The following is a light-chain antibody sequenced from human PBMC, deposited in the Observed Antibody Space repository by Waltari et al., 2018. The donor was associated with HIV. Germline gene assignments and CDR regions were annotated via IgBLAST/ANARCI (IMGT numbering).Light chain of an antibody. J-gene: IGKJ1*01. V-gene: IGKV4-1*01. CDR3: QQYYSTPWT. CDR2: WAS. Sequence: DIVMTQSPDSLAVCLGGRATINRKSSQSVLYSSNNRNYLDWYQQKPGQPPKLLIYWASTRESGVPDRFSGSGSGTDFTLTISSLQAEDVAVYYCQQYYSTPWTFGQGTKVEIK. CDR1: QSVLYSSNNRNY.